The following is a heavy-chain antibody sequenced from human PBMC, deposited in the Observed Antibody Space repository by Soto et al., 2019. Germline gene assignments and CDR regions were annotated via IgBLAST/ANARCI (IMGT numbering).Heavy chain of an antibody. CDR2: IYSGGST. CDR3: ASATYYDMGAFDY. Sequence: EVQLVESGGGLVQPGGSLRLSCAASGFTVSSNYMSWVRQAPGKGLEWVSVIYSGGSTSYADSVKGRFTISRDNSKKTLYLQMNSLRAEDTAVYYCASATYYDMGAFDYWGQGTLVTVSS. V-gene: IGHV3-66*01. D-gene: IGHD3-9*01. CDR1: GFTVSSNY. J-gene: IGHJ4*02.